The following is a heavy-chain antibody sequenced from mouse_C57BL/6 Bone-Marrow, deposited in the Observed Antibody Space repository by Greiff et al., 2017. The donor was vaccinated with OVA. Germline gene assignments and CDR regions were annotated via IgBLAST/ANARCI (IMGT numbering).Heavy chain of an antibody. CDR3: ARIYYGNPAWFAY. D-gene: IGHD2-1*01. Sequence: VKLVESGPGLVAPSQSLSITCTVSGFSLTSYGVDWVRQSPGKGLEWLGVIWGVGSTNYNSALKSRLSISKDNSKSQVFLKMNSLQTDDTAMYYCARIYYGNPAWFAYWGQGTLVTVSA. CDR1: GFSLTSYG. V-gene: IGHV2-6*01. J-gene: IGHJ3*01. CDR2: IWGVGST.